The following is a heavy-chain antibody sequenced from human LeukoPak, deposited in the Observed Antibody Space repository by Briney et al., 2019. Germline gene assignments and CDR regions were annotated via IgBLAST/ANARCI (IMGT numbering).Heavy chain of an antibody. CDR3: ARDRLGYIVVVPAAFDY. D-gene: IGHD2-2*01. V-gene: IGHV3-23*01. J-gene: IGHJ4*02. Sequence: GGSLRLSCAASGFTFSSYAMSWVRQAPGKGLEWVSAISGSGGSTYYADSVKGRFTISRDNSKNMLYLQMNSLRAEDTAVYYCARDRLGYIVVVPAAFDYWGQGTLVTVSS. CDR2: ISGSGGST. CDR1: GFTFSSYA.